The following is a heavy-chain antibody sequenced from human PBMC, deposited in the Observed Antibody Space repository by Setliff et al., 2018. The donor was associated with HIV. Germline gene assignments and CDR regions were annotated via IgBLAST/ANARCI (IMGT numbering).Heavy chain of an antibody. CDR2: INPNSGGT. Sequence: ASVKVSCKASRYTFTGYYMHWVRQAPGQGLEWMGWINPNSGGTNYAQKFQGRVTMTRDTSISTAYMELSRLRSDDTAVYYCARDFAGYDILTGYTPRYAFDIWGQGTMVTVSS. CDR1: RYTFTGYY. V-gene: IGHV1-2*02. D-gene: IGHD3-9*01. CDR3: ARDFAGYDILTGYTPRYAFDI. J-gene: IGHJ3*02.